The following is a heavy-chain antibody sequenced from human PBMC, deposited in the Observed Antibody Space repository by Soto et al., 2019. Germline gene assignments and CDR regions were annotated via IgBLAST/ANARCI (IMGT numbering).Heavy chain of an antibody. CDR3: ARGEMFFDY. V-gene: IGHV1-46*01. Sequence: ASVKVSCKASGYTFTSYYLHWVRQAPGQGLEWMGIINPSGGSTSYPQKFQARVTMTRGTSTSKVYMELSSLRSEDTAVYYCARGEMFFDYWGQGTLVTVSS. D-gene: IGHD2-21*01. J-gene: IGHJ4*02. CDR1: GYTFTSYY. CDR2: INPSGGST.